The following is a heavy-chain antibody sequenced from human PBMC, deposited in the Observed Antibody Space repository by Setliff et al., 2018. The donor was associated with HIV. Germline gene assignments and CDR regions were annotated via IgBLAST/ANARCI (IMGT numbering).Heavy chain of an antibody. CDR3: AKEGEWQRSRGYMDV. CDR1: GFTFSTYA. J-gene: IGHJ6*03. CDR2: ISYDGSNK. D-gene: IGHD5-12*01. Sequence: PGGSLRLSCVASGFTFSTYAMSWVRQVPGKGLEWVAVISYDGSNKYYGDSVKGRFTISRDNSKNTLYLQMKSLRAEDTAVYYCAKEGEWQRSRGYMDVWGKGTTVTVSS. V-gene: IGHV3-30*18.